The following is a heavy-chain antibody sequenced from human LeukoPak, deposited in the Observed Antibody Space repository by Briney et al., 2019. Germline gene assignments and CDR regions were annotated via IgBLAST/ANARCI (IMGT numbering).Heavy chain of an antibody. CDR1: GFTFSSYS. D-gene: IGHD3-3*01. CDR2: ISSSSSYI. Sequence: GESLRLSCAASGFTFSSYSMNWVRQAPGKGLEWVSSISSSSSYIYYADSVKGRFTISRDNAKNSLYLQMNSLRAEDTAVYYCARDPDFWSGSLGIDAFDIRGQGTMVTVSS. CDR3: ARDPDFWSGSLGIDAFDI. V-gene: IGHV3-21*01. J-gene: IGHJ3*02.